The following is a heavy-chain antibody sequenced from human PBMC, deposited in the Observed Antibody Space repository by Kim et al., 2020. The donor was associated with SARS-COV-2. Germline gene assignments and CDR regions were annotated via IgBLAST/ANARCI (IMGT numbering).Heavy chain of an antibody. CDR1: GDSVSSNRVI. Sequence: SQTLSLTCAISGDSVSSNRVIWNWIRQSPSRGLEWLGRTYYRFKWYSDYAVSVKSRITINPDTSKNQFSLQLNSVTPEDTAVYYCARGGSGAAAGKFDYWGQGTLVTVSS. V-gene: IGHV6-1*01. CDR3: ARGGSGAAAGKFDY. CDR2: TYYRFKWYS. J-gene: IGHJ4*02. D-gene: IGHD6-13*01.